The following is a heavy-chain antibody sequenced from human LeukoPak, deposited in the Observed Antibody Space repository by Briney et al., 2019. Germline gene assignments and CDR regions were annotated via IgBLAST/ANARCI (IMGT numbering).Heavy chain of an antibody. Sequence: PGGSLRLSCAASGFTVSGNYMSWVRQAPGKGLEWVSVIYSGGGTYYADSVKGRFTISRDNAKNSPYLQMNSLRAEDTAVYYCARDGTIFGNNWFDPWGQGTLVTVSS. CDR2: IYSGGGT. J-gene: IGHJ5*02. CDR3: ARDGTIFGNNWFDP. V-gene: IGHV3-53*01. D-gene: IGHD3-3*01. CDR1: GFTVSGNY.